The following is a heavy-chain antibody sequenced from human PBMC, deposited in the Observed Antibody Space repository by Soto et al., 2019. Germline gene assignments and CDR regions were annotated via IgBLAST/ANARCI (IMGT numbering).Heavy chain of an antibody. CDR3: ARRKSSWFFDY. Sequence: SETLSLTCTVSGGSISSYYWNWIRQPPGKGLEWIGYIYYSGSTYYNPSLKSRVTLSVDTSNNQFSLKVNSVTAADTAVYYCARRKSSWFFDYWGQGTLVNVSS. CDR1: GGSISSYY. J-gene: IGHJ4*02. CDR2: IYYSGST. V-gene: IGHV4-59*08. D-gene: IGHD6-13*01.